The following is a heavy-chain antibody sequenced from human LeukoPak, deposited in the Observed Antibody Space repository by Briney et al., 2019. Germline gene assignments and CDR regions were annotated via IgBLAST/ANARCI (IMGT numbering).Heavy chain of an antibody. D-gene: IGHD4-23*01. CDR1: GFTFSSYS. V-gene: IGHV3-21*01. CDR3: ARATYGGNSAIDY. Sequence: PGGSLRLSCAASGFTFSSYSMNWVRQAPGKGLEWVSSISSSSSYIYYADSVKGRFTISRDNAKNSLYLQMNSLRAEDTAVYYCARATYGGNSAIDYWGQGTLVTVSS. J-gene: IGHJ4*02. CDR2: ISSSSSYI.